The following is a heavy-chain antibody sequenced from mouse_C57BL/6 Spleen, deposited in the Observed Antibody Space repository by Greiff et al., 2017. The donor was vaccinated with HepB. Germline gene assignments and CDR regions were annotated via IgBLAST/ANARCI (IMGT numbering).Heavy chain of an antibody. J-gene: IGHJ4*01. CDR3: ARGAYYSNYDAMDY. CDR2: IYPGSGST. D-gene: IGHD2-5*01. CDR1: GYTFTSYW. Sequence: VQLQQSGAELVKPGASVKMSCKASGYTFTSYWITWVKQRPGQGLEWIGDIYPGSGSTNYNEKFKSKATLTVDTSSSTAYMQLSSLTSEDSAVYYCARGAYYSNYDAMDYWGQRTSVTVSS. V-gene: IGHV1-55*01.